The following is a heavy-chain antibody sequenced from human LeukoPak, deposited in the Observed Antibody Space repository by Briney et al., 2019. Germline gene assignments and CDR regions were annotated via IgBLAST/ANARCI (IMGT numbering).Heavy chain of an antibody. CDR1: GFTFSSYS. V-gene: IGHV3-21*01. D-gene: IGHD2-2*01. J-gene: IGHJ3*02. Sequence: EGSLRLSCAASGFTFSSYSMNWVRQAPGKGLEWVSSISSSSSYIYYADSVKGRFTISRDNAKNSLYLQMNSLRAEDTAVYYCASDIVVVPAAAHDAFDIWGQGTMVTVSS. CDR2: ISSSSSYI. CDR3: ASDIVVVPAAAHDAFDI.